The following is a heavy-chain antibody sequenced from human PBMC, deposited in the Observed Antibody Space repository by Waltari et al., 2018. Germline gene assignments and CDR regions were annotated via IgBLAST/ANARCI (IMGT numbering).Heavy chain of an antibody. CDR1: GFTFSSYW. CDR3: ARDPNWGFNAY. Sequence: EVQLVESGGGLVQPGGSLRLSCAASGFTFSSYWMSWVRQAPGKGLEWVANIKQDGSEKYYVDSVKDRFTISSDNAKNSLYLQMNSLRAEDTAVYYCARDPNWGFNAYWCQGTLVTVSS. CDR2: IKQDGSEK. J-gene: IGHJ4*02. D-gene: IGHD7-27*01. V-gene: IGHV3-7*01.